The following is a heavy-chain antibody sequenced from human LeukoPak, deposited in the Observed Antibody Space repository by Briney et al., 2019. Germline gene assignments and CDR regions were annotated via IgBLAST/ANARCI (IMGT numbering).Heavy chain of an antibody. CDR1: GGSISSGGYS. J-gene: IGHJ6*04. CDR2: IYHSGST. V-gene: IGHV4-30-2*01. Sequence: PSETLSLTCAVSGGSISSGGYSWSWIRRPPGKGLEWIGYIYHSGSTYYNPSLKSRVTISVDRSKNQFSLKLSSVTAADTAVYYCAREGYYYYGMDVWGKGTTVTVSS. CDR3: AREGYYYYGMDV.